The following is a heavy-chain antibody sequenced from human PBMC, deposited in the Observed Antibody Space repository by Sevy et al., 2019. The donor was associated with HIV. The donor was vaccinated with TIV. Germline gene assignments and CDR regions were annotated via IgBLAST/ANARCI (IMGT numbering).Heavy chain of an antibody. CDR3: AHRRSRGTIITEFYF. D-gene: IGHD3-22*01. CDR1: GFSFTTSGVG. V-gene: IGHV2-5*02. CDR2: IYWDDDK. J-gene: IGHJ4*02. Sequence: SGPTLVKPTQTLTLTCTFSGFSFTTSGVGVAWIRQSPGKAPEFIAMIYWDDDKRYNSSLQNRVSITKDPSKDQVVLTMANMGPLDTGTYFCAHRRSRGTIITEFYFWGPGTLVTVSS.